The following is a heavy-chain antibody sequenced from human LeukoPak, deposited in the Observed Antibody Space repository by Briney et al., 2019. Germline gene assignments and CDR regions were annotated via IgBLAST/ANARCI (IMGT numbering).Heavy chain of an antibody. J-gene: IGHJ6*02. CDR1: GGSISSSSYY. CDR2: IYYSGST. V-gene: IGHV4-39*07. CDR3: ARLKGLWFGELYYYYGMDV. D-gene: IGHD3-10*01. Sequence: KPSETLSLTCTVSGGSISSSSYYWGWIRQPPGKGLEWIGSIYYSGSTNYNPSLKSRVTISVDTSKNQFSLKLSSVTAADTAVYYCARLKGLWFGELYYYYGMDVWGQGTTVTVSS.